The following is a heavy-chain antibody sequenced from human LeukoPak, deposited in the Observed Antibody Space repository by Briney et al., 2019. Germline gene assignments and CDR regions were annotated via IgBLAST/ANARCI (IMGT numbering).Heavy chain of an antibody. D-gene: IGHD6-13*01. CDR2: ISYDGSNK. Sequence: PGGSLRLSCAASGFTFSSYGMHWVRQAPGKGLEWVAVISYDGSNKYYADSVKGRFTISRDNSKNTLYLQMNSPRAEDTAVYYCAKDPQYSSSPVWGQGTTATVSS. J-gene: IGHJ6*02. CDR3: AKDPQYSSSPV. CDR1: GFTFSSYG. V-gene: IGHV3-30*18.